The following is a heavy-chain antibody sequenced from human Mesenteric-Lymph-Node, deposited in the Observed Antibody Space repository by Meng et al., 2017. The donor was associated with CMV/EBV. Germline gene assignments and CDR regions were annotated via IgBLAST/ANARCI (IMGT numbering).Heavy chain of an antibody. J-gene: IGHJ4*02. Sequence: SGGTFSSYGISWVRQAPGQGLEWMGGIIPIFGTANYAQKFQGRVTITADESTSTAYMELSSLRSEDTAVYYCARASVVRGVVRPFDYWGQGTLVTVSS. V-gene: IGHV1-69*01. CDR2: IIPIFGTA. CDR1: GGTFSSYG. D-gene: IGHD3-10*01. CDR3: ARASVVRGVVRPFDY.